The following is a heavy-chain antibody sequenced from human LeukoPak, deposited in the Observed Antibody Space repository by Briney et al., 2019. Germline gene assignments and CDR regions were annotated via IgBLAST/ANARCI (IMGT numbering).Heavy chain of an antibody. Sequence: ASVKVSCKVSGYTLTELSTHWVRQAPGKGLEWMGGFDPEDDETIYAQRFQGRVTMTEDTSTDTAYMELSSLRSEDTAVYYCAPGEYSNSHFDYWGQGTLVTVSS. V-gene: IGHV1-24*01. D-gene: IGHD6-13*01. CDR2: FDPEDDET. CDR3: APGEYSNSHFDY. CDR1: GYTLTELS. J-gene: IGHJ4*02.